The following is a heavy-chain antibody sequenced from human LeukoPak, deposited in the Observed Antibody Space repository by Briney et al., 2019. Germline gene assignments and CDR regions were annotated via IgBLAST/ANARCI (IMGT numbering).Heavy chain of an antibody. CDR3: ARPSSSGWYHRPQSGHYFDY. D-gene: IGHD6-19*01. CDR2: ISAYNGNT. Sequence: ASVKVSCKASGYTFTSYGISWVRQAPGQGLEWMGWISAYNGNTNYAQKLQGRGTMTTDSSTSTAYMELRSLRSDDTAVYYCARPSSSGWYHRPQSGHYFDYWGQGTLVTVSS. V-gene: IGHV1-18*01. CDR1: GYTFTSYG. J-gene: IGHJ4*02.